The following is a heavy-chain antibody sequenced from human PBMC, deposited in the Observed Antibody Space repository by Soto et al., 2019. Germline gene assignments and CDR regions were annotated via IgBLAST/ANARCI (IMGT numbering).Heavy chain of an antibody. CDR3: AGDSSQDSTAAGDD. CDR2: INRDARET. Sequence: GGSLRLSCAPSRCTFSTHGRHWVRQATGKGLVWVARINRDARETNYADSVKGRLTSSRDKAKKTLDLQMNNLKVEDPAVYYCAGDSSQDSTAAGDDWGQGT. D-gene: IGHD3-22*01. V-gene: IGHV3-74*01. J-gene: IGHJ4*02. CDR1: RCTFSTHG.